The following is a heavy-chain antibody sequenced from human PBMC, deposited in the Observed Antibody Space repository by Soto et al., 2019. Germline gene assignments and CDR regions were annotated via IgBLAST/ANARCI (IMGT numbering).Heavy chain of an antibody. V-gene: IGHV4-31*03. D-gene: IGHD6-25*01. CDR3: ARYRTSGSWSKFDY. J-gene: IGHJ4*02. CDR1: GLSISSASYY. Sequence: QVLLQESGPGLMKPSQTLSLTCTVSGLSISSASYYWSWIRQHPGKGLEWVGNIYYNGSTYYSPSLESRVTVWVDTAKDEFSLGLTSVTAAATAVYYCARYRTSGSWSKFDYWGRGALVSVSS. CDR2: IYYNGST.